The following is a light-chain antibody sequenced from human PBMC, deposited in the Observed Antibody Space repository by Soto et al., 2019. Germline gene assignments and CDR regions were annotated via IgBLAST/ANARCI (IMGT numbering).Light chain of an antibody. Sequence: EIVLTQSPCTLSLSPGERATLSCRASQSVGSDFLAWYQQRPGQPPRILIFGASGRATGIPDRFSGSGSGTDFTLTISRLEPEDFAVYYCQQYSRAPLTFGQGTKVDIK. CDR2: GAS. CDR1: QSVGSDF. V-gene: IGKV3-20*01. CDR3: QQYSRAPLT. J-gene: IGKJ1*01.